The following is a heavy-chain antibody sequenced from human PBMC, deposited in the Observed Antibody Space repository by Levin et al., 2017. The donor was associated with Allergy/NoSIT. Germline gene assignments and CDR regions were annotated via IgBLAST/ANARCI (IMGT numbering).Heavy chain of an antibody. CDR2: ISSSSSYT. J-gene: IGHJ4*02. D-gene: IGHD3-22*01. V-gene: IGHV3-11*03. Sequence: GGSLRLSCATSGFSFSDYYMSWIRQAPGKGLEWVSYISSSSSYTDYAGSVKGRFTISRDNAKNSLYLQMNSLTAEDTAIYYCARRSGSSGYYSLDYWGQGTLVTVSS. CDR3: ARRSGSSGYYSLDY. CDR1: GFSFSDYY.